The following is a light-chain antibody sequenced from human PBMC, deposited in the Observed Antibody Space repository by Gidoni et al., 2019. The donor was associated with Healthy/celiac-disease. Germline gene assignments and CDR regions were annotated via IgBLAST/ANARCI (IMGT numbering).Light chain of an antibody. J-gene: IGKJ2*01. CDR2: AAS. Sequence: DIHITPSPSSLSASVGHRVTITCRASQSISSYLNWYQQKPGKAPKLLIYAASSLQSGVPSRFSGSGSGTDFTLTISSLQPEDFATYYCQQSYSTPYTFGQGTKLEIK. CDR3: QQSYSTPYT. CDR1: QSISSY. V-gene: IGKV1-39*01.